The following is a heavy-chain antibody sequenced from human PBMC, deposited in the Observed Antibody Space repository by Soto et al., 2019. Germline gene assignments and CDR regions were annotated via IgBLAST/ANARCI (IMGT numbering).Heavy chain of an antibody. V-gene: IGHV6-1*01. CDR1: GDSVSSDSAA. CDR3: ARDKSPYDITGHPRFAP. D-gene: IGHD3-22*01. CDR2: TYYKSKWFH. J-gene: IGHJ5*02. Sequence: SQTLSLTCVISGDSVSSDSAAWTWIRQSPSRGLEWLGRTYYKSKWFHDYAFSVKGRITIDADPSKNQVSLQLSSVTPEDTALYFCARDKSPYDITGHPRFAPWGQEPRAPAPS.